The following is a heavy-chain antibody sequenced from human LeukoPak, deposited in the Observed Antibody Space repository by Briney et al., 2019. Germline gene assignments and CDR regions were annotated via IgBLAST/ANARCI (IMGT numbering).Heavy chain of an antibody. J-gene: IGHJ5*02. CDR2: IYTSGST. V-gene: IGHV4-4*07. Sequence: SETLSLTCTVSGGSISSYYWSWIRQPAGKGLEWIGRIYTSGSTNYNPSLKSRVTMSVDTSKNQFSLKLSSVTAADTAVYYCASLPFWSGYFVAPHPHWFDPWGQGTLVTVSS. CDR3: ASLPFWSGYFVAPHPHWFDP. CDR1: GGSISSYY. D-gene: IGHD3-3*01.